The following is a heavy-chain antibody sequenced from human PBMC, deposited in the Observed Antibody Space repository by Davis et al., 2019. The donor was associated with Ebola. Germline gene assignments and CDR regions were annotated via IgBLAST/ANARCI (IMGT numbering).Heavy chain of an antibody. V-gene: IGHV5-51*01. Sequence: GESLKISCKGSGYSFTSYWIVWVRQMPGKALEWMGRIYPDDSDTRYSPSFQGQVTISVDRSISPAYLQWSSLKASDTAMYYCTRQGYYDSSRSFDIWGRGTLVTVSS. CDR1: GYSFTSYW. CDR2: IYPDDSDT. D-gene: IGHD3-22*01. J-gene: IGHJ2*01. CDR3: TRQGYYDSSRSFDI.